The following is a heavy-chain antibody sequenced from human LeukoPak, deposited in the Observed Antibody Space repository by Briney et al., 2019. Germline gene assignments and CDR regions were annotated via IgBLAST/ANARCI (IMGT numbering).Heavy chain of an antibody. V-gene: IGHV3-30*02. J-gene: IGHJ4*02. CDR2: IRYDSSNK. CDR3: ASPVITMVRGIIVY. CDR1: GFTFNSYG. D-gene: IGHD3-10*01. Sequence: GGSLRLSCAASGFTFNSYGIHWVRQAPGKGLEWVTFIRYDSSNKYYADSVRGRFTISRDNSNSTLYLQMNGLRPEDTAVYYCASPVITMVRGIIVYWGQGTLVTVSS.